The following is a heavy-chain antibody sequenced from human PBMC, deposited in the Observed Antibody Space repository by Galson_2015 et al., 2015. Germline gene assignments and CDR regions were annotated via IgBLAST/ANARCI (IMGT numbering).Heavy chain of an antibody. Sequence: ETLSLTCTVSGGSIFTSNYYWGWIRQPPGKGLEWIGSIYYNGSTYYNPSLKSRVTISLDTSKNQFSLKLSSVTAADTAVYYCARDRIGEFDYWGQGTLVTVSS. J-gene: IGHJ4*02. CDR2: IYYNGST. D-gene: IGHD3-10*01. V-gene: IGHV4-39*07. CDR3: ARDRIGEFDY. CDR1: GGSIFTSNYY.